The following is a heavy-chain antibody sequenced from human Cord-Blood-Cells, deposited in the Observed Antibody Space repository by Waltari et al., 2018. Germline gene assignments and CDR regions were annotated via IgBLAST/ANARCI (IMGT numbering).Heavy chain of an antibody. CDR2: ISGSGGST. Sequence: EVQLLESGGGLVQPGGSLRLSCAASGFTFSSYAMSWVRQAPGKGLGWVSAISGSGGSTYDADSGKGRFTIARDNSKNTLYLQMNSLRAEDTAVYYCAKEDCSSTSCYYYYGMDVWGQGTTVTVSS. D-gene: IGHD2-2*01. CDR3: AKEDCSSTSCYYYYGMDV. V-gene: IGHV3-23*01. CDR1: GFTFSSYA. J-gene: IGHJ6*02.